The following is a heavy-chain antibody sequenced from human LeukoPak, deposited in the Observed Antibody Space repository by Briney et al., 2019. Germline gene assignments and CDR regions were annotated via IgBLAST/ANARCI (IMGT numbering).Heavy chain of an antibody. J-gene: IGHJ4*02. CDR2: INPNSGGT. D-gene: IGHD3-22*01. CDR1: GYTFTGYY. CDR3: ARVYYDSSGYYDY. V-gene: IGHV1-2*02. Sequence: GASVKVSCKASGYTFTGYYMHWVRQAPGQGLEWMGWINPNSGGTNYAQKFQGRVTMTRDTSISTAYMELSRLRSDDTAVYYCARVYYDSSGYYDYWGQGTLVTVSS.